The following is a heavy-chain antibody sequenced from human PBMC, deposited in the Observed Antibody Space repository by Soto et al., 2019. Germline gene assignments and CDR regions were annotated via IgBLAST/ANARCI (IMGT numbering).Heavy chain of an antibody. Sequence: ASVKVSCKASGYTFTSYGISCVRQAPGQGLEWMGWINPSGGSTSYAQKFQGRVTMTRDTSTSTVYMELSSLRSEDTAVYYCARDAYCGGDCYPGDFDYWGQGTLVTVSS. CDR2: INPSGGST. V-gene: IGHV1-46*01. CDR3: ARDAYCGGDCYPGDFDY. D-gene: IGHD2-21*02. CDR1: GYTFTSYG. J-gene: IGHJ4*02.